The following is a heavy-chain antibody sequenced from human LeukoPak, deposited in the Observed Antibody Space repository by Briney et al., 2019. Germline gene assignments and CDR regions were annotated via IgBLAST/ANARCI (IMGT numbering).Heavy chain of an antibody. CDR2: IIPIFGTA. J-gene: IGHJ6*02. CDR3: AREDVVGQPSFGMDV. D-gene: IGHD2-21*01. V-gene: IGHV1-69*13. Sequence: VASVNVSCKASGGTFSNYAISWVRQAPGQGLEWMGEIIPIFGTANSTQKFQGRVTITADESTSTAYMELSSLRSEDTAVYYCAREDVVGQPSFGMDVWGQGTTVTVSS. CDR1: GGTFSNYA.